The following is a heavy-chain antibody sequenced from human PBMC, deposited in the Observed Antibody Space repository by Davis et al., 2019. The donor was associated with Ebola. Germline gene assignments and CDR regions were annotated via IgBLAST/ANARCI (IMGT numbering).Heavy chain of an antibody. D-gene: IGHD3-22*01. CDR3: ARVRTFYYDSSGYYPYYYYYAMDV. CDR2: INHSGST. J-gene: IGHJ6*02. V-gene: IGHV4-34*01. CDR1: GFTFSSSA. Sequence: ESLKISCSASGFTFSSSAMHWVRQAPGKGLEWIGEINHSGSTNYNPSLKSRVTISVDTSKNQFSLKLSSVTAADTAVYYCARVRTFYYDSSGYYPYYYYYAMDVWGQGTTVTVSS.